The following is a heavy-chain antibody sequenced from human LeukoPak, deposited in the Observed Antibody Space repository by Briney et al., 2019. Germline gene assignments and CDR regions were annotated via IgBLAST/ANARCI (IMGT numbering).Heavy chain of an antibody. CDR1: GYIFSGYY. J-gene: IGHJ4*01. V-gene: IGHV1-2*02. Sequence: ASVKVSCKASGYIFSGYYIHWVRQAPGQGLEWMGWVNPKSGGANYAQKFKGRVTMTWDTSISTAYMELSSLRSDDTAVYYCAREYILTAYYGDYWGHGTLVTVSS. CDR2: VNPKSGGA. D-gene: IGHD3-9*01. CDR3: AREYILTAYYGDY.